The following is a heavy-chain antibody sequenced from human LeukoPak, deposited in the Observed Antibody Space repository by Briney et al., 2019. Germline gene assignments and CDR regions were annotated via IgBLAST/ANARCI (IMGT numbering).Heavy chain of an antibody. CDR3: ARFPICSGDCPKEYLDY. CDR1: GFTFSDYY. Sequence: GGSLRLSCAASGFTFSDYYMSWIRQAPGKGLECVSYISSSRSYTNYADSVKGRFTISRDNAKNSLNLQMNSLRAEDTAVYYCARFPICSGDCPKEYLDYWGQGTLVTVSS. CDR2: ISSSRSYT. J-gene: IGHJ4*02. D-gene: IGHD2-21*02. V-gene: IGHV3-11*06.